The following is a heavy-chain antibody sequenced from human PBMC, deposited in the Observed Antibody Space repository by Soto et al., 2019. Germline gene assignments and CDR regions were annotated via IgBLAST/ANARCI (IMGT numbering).Heavy chain of an antibody. CDR1: GFTFSSYG. Sequence: QVQLVESGGGVVQSGRSLRLSCAASGFTFSSYGIQWVRQAPGKGLEWVALISDDGSNKYYADSVKGRFTTSRDNSTNKLYLQMNSLRPEDTAVYYCAKERYGQLGVEDYALDVWGQGTTVTVSS. CDR3: AKERYGQLGVEDYALDV. J-gene: IGHJ6*02. D-gene: IGHD1-1*01. CDR2: ISDDGSNK. V-gene: IGHV3-30*18.